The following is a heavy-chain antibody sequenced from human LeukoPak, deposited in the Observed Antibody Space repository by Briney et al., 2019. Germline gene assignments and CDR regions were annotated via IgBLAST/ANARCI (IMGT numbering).Heavy chain of an antibody. V-gene: IGHV1-46*01. CDR3: ARRADSSGDQYNWFDP. Sequence: ASVKVSCKASGYTFTSYYMHWVRQAPGQGLEWMGIIKPTTGSTSYAQKFQGRVTMTRDTSTSTVYMELSSLRSEDTAVHYCARRADSSGDQYNWFDPWGQGTLVTVSS. D-gene: IGHD3-22*01. J-gene: IGHJ5*02. CDR2: IKPTTGST. CDR1: GYTFTSYY.